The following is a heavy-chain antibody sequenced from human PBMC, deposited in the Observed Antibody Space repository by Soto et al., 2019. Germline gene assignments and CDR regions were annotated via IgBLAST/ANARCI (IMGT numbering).Heavy chain of an antibody. CDR2: ISGSGDTT. Sequence: EVQLLESGGGLVQPGGSLRLSCAASGFTFTTYDMTWVRQAPGKGLEWVSSISGSGDTTYYADSVKGRFTISRDNSKNSLYLQMNGLGAEDTAVYYCAKILAAAGLHYWGQGTVFTVSS. V-gene: IGHV3-23*01. D-gene: IGHD6-13*01. CDR1: GFTFTTYD. J-gene: IGHJ4*02. CDR3: AKILAAAGLHY.